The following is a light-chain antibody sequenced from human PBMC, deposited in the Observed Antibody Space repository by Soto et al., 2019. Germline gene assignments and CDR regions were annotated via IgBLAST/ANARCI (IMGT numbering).Light chain of an antibody. V-gene: IGKV4-1*01. J-gene: IGKJ4*01. CDR2: WAS. CDR3: QQYFSTPHT. CDR1: QSVLYSSSNENY. Sequence: DIVMTQSPDSLAVSLGESATVNCKSSQSVLYSSSNENYLAWYQQKPGQPPKLLIYWASTRESGVPDRFSGSGSGTEFTLTISSLQAEDVAVYYCQQYFSTPHTFGGGTKVEIK.